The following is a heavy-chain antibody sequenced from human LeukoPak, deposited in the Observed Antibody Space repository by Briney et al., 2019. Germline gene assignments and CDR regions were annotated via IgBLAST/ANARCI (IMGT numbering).Heavy chain of an antibody. V-gene: IGHV1-46*01. J-gene: IGHJ4*02. Sequence: ASVKVSCKASGYTFITYYMHWVRQAPGQGLEWMGIINPSGGSTSYAQKFQGRVTMTRDTSTSTVYMELSSLRSEDTAVYYCARDHEYYYGSGSYYPGGCDYWGQGTLVTVSS. CDR2: INPSGGST. D-gene: IGHD3-10*01. CDR3: ARDHEYYYGSGSYYPGGCDY. CDR1: GYTFITYY.